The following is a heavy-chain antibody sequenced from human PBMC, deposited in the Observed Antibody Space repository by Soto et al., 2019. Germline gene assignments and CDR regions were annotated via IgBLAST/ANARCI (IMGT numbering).Heavy chain of an antibody. CDR3: AIRDTTDSDIVLVPAAINY. J-gene: IGHJ4*02. Sequence: QVQLVESGGGVVQPGRSLRLSCAASGFTFSSYGMHWDRQAPGKGLEWVAVISYDGSNKYYADSVKGRFTISRDNSKNTLYLQMNSLRAEDTAVYYCAIRDTTDSDIVLVPAAINYWGQGTLVTVSS. CDR1: GFTFSSYG. V-gene: IGHV3-30*03. D-gene: IGHD2-2*01. CDR2: ISYDGSNK.